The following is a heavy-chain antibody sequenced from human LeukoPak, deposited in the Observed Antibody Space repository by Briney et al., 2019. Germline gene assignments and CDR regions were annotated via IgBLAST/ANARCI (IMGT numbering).Heavy chain of an antibody. CDR1: GGSISSYY. J-gene: IGHJ3*02. Sequence: SETLSLTCTVSGGSISSYYWSWIRQPPGKGLEWIGYIYYSGSTNYNPSLKSRVTISVDTSKNQFSLKLSSVTAADTAVYYCARDHGEMATITSDAFDIWGQGTMVTVSS. D-gene: IGHD5-24*01. CDR2: IYYSGST. CDR3: ARDHGEMATITSDAFDI. V-gene: IGHV4-59*01.